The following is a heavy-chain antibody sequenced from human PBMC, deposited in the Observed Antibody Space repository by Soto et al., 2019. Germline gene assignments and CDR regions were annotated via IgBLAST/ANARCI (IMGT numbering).Heavy chain of an antibody. CDR1: GYTFTSYD. V-gene: IGHV1-8*01. CDR3: ARGCSSTSCHPLRNWFDP. D-gene: IGHD2-2*01. Sequence: APVKVSCKASGYTFTSYDINWVRQATGQGLEWMGWMNPNSGNTGYAQKFQGRVTMTRNTSISTAYMELSSLRSEDTAVYYCARGCSSTSCHPLRNWFDPWGQGTLVTVSS. J-gene: IGHJ5*02. CDR2: MNPNSGNT.